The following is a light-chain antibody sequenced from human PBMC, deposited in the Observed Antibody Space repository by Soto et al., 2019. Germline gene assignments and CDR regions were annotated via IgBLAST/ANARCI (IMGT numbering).Light chain of an antibody. V-gene: IGKV3-11*01. Sequence: IATRSRRASQRVSSSYLAWYQQKPGQAPRLLIYDASNRATGIPARFSGSGSGTDFALTMRSRHSYETALYYCEGRCSSPVRFAGGTKVDI. J-gene: IGKJ4*01. CDR3: EGRCSSPVR. CDR2: DAS. CDR1: QRVSSSY.